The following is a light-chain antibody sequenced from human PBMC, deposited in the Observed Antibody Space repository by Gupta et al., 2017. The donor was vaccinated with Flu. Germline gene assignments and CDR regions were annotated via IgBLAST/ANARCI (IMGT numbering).Light chain of an antibody. Sequence: DIVMTQTPLSSPVTLGQPASISCRSSQGRVHSDGNTYLSWLQQRPGQPPRLLIYKGSNRFSGVPDRFSGSGAGTDFTLKISRGEAEDVGIYYCMQAKQFPTTFGQGTKMEI. CDR3: MQAKQFPTT. V-gene: IGKV2-24*01. CDR2: KGS. CDR1: QGRVHSDGNTY. J-gene: IGKJ2*01.